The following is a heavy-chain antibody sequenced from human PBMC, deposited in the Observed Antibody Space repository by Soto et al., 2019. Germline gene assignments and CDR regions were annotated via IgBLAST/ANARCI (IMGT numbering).Heavy chain of an antibody. V-gene: IGHV1-3*01. CDR3: ARDKDQYCDFRSGYYHHGMDV. D-gene: IGHD3-3*01. J-gene: IGHJ6*02. CDR2: INAGNGNT. CDR1: GYTFTSSA. Sequence: ASVKVSCKASGYTFTSSAMHWVRQAPGQRLEWMGWINAGNGNTKYSQKFQGRVTITRDTSASTAYMELSSLRSEDTAVYYCARDKDQYCDFRSGYYHHGMDVWGQGTTVTVSS.